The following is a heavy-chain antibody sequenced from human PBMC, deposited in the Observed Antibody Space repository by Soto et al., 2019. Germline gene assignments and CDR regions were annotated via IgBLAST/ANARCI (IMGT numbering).Heavy chain of an antibody. D-gene: IGHD5-12*01. CDR1: GGTFSSYA. CDR3: ARVVEVATIDTSYYYYGMDV. V-gene: IGHV1-69*13. CDR2: IIPIFGTA. Sequence: SVKVSCKASGGTFSSYAISWVRQAPGQGLEWMGGIIPIFGTANYAQKFQGRVTITADESTSTAYMELSSLRSEDTAMYYCARVVEVATIDTSYYYYGMDVWGQGTTVTVSS. J-gene: IGHJ6*02.